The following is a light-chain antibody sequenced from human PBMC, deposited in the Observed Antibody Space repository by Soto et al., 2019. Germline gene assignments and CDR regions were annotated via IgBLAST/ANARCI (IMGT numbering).Light chain of an antibody. Sequence: QSVLTQPPSASGTPGQRVTLSCSGSSSNIGSNTVKWYQQLPGTAPKLFMYSNNQRPSGVPDRFSGSKSGTSASLAISGLQSEDEADYYCEAWDDSLNGPVFGGGIKVTVL. CDR1: SSNIGSNT. V-gene: IGLV1-44*01. CDR2: SNN. J-gene: IGLJ2*01. CDR3: EAWDDSLNGPV.